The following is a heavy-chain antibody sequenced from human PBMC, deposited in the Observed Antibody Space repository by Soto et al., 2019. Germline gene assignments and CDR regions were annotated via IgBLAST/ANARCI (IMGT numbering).Heavy chain of an antibody. CDR3: ARATLRYFDPRYGMDV. CDR1: GFTFSSYW. V-gene: IGHV3-74*01. Sequence: GGSLRLSCAASGFTFSSYWMHWVRQAPGKGLVWVSRINSDGSSTSYADSVKGRFTISRDNAKNTLYLQMNSLRAEDTAVYYCARATLRYFDPRYGMDVWGQGTTVTVSS. J-gene: IGHJ6*02. D-gene: IGHD3-9*01. CDR2: INSDGSST.